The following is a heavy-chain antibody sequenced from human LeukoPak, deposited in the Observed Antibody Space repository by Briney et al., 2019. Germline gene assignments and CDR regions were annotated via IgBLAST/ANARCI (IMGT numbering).Heavy chain of an antibody. J-gene: IGHJ6*02. CDR1: GYTFTSYG. CDR3: ARAVLWFGTITPSDV. CDR2: ISAYNGNT. D-gene: IGHD3-10*01. Sequence: GASVKVSCKASGYTFTSYGISWVRQAPGQGLEWMGWISAYNGNTNYAQRLQGRVTMTTDTSTSTAYMELRSLRSDDTAVYYCARAVLWFGTITPSDVWGQGTTVTVSS. V-gene: IGHV1-18*01.